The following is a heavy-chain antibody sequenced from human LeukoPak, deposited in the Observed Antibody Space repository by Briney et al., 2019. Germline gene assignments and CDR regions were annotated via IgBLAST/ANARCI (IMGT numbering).Heavy chain of an antibody. D-gene: IGHD3-10*01. J-gene: IGHJ5*02. CDR2: IYHSGST. CDR1: GGSFNSGGYY. CDR3: ARGNTMIRGGIDP. Sequence: SQTLSLTCTVSGGSFNSGGYYWSWIRQHPGTGLEWIGYIYHSGSTYYNPSLKSRITISVDTSKNQFSLKLSSVTAADTAVYYCARGNTMIRGGIDPWGQGTLVTVSS. V-gene: IGHV4-31*03.